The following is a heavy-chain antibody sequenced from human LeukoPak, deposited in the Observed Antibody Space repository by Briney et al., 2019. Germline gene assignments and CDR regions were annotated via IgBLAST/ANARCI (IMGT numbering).Heavy chain of an antibody. V-gene: IGHV1-2*02. CDR1: GYTFTGYY. CDR3: ARDLDDLSPFDY. CDR2: INPNSGGT. Sequence: ASVKVSCKASGYTFTGYYMHWVRQAPGQGLEWMGWINPNSGGTNYAQKFQGRVTMARDTSISTAYMELSRLRSDDTAVYYCARDLDDLSPFDYWGQGTLVTVSS. J-gene: IGHJ4*02. D-gene: IGHD3-3*01.